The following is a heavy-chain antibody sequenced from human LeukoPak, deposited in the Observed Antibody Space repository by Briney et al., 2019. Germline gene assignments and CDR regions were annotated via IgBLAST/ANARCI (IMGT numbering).Heavy chain of an antibody. Sequence: GGSLRLSCAASGFTFTTSDMHWVRQAPGKGLEWVSAISGRGANTYYADSVKGRFTISRDNSKNTLYLQMSTLRAEDTAVYYCAKATAPHLGYAFDIWGQGTMVIVFS. CDR3: AKATAPHLGYAFDI. CDR1: GFTFTTSD. CDR2: ISGRGANT. V-gene: IGHV3-23*01. J-gene: IGHJ3*02. D-gene: IGHD7-27*01.